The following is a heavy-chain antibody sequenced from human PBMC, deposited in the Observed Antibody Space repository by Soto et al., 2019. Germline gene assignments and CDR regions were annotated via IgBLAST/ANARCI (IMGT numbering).Heavy chain of an antibody. D-gene: IGHD3-3*01. CDR3: ARDRNPFVGGKPYYYMDV. J-gene: IGHJ6*03. Sequence: ASVNVSCKASGYTFTSYYMHWVRQDPGQGLEWMGIINPSGGSTSYAQKFQGRVTMTRDTSTSTVYMELSSLRSEDTAVYYCARDRNPFVGGKPYYYMDVWGKGTTVTLSS. CDR2: INPSGGST. CDR1: GYTFTSYY. V-gene: IGHV1-46*03.